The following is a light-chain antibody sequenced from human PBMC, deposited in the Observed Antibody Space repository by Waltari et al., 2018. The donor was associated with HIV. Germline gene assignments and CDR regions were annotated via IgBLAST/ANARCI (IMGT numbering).Light chain of an antibody. CDR1: QSVSRN. CDR2: GAS. CDR3: QQYNIWPPLT. V-gene: IGKV3-15*01. J-gene: IGKJ4*01. Sequence: DIVMLQSPGTLSVSPGERATLSCRASQSVSRNLAWYQQKPGQPPRLLIYGASTRATGIPARFSATGSGTEFTHNISSLQSEDFSVYYCQQYNIWPPLTFGGGTKVEMK.